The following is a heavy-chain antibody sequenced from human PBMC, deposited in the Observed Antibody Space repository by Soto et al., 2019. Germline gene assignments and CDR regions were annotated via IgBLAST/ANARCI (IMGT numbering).Heavy chain of an antibody. D-gene: IGHD3-22*01. V-gene: IGHV3-9*01. CDR1: GFTFEDFA. CDR3: AKTAPPYDSQGYYPFAI. Sequence: EVKLVESGGDLVQPGRSLRLFCAASGFTFEDFAMHWVRQAPGKGLEWVSGISWNSGSIGYADPVKGRFTISRDNAKNSLYLEMNSLKTEDSALYYCAKTAPPYDSQGYYPFAIWGQGTLVSVSS. J-gene: IGHJ3*02. CDR2: ISWNSGSI.